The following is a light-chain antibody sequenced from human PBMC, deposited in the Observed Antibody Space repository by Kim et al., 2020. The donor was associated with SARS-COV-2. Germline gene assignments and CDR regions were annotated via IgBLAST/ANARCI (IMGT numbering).Light chain of an antibody. V-gene: IGLV10-54*01. Sequence: RQTATLTCTGNRNNVGNQGVAWLQQHQGHPPKLLSYRNNNRPSGISERLSASRSGDTASLTITGLQPEDEADYYCSAWDHSLSAWVFGGGTQLTVL. CDR3: SAWDHSLSAWV. CDR2: RNN. CDR1: RNNVGNQG. J-gene: IGLJ3*02.